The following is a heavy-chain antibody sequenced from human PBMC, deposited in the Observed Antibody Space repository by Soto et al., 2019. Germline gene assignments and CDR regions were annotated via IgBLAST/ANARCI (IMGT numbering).Heavy chain of an antibody. Sequence: QVQLQESGPGLVKPSQTLSLTCTVSGGSISSGDYYSTWIRQPPGKGLERIVYIDYSGSTHYNPSRKSRLTTTLNTHRNQFSLRLCLATAADTPAYYRARVEGQYNSSGYTWCDPWGQGTMVTASS. CDR2: IDYSGST. J-gene: IGHJ5*02. CDR3: ARVEGQYNSSGYTWCDP. CDR1: GGSISSGDYY. V-gene: IGHV4-30-4*01. D-gene: IGHD3-22*01.